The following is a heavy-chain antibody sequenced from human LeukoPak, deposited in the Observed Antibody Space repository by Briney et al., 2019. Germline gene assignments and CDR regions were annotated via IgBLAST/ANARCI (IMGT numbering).Heavy chain of an antibody. CDR3: ARESVVVPAAISADY. J-gene: IGHJ4*02. V-gene: IGHV1-18*01. CDR1: GYTFTSYG. CDR2: ISAYNGNT. Sequence: ASVKVSCKASGYTFTSYGISWVRQAPGQGLEWMGWISAYNGNTNYAQKLQGRVTMTTDTSTSTAYMELRSLRSDDTAVYYCARESVVVPAAISADYWGQGTLVTVSS. D-gene: IGHD2-2*02.